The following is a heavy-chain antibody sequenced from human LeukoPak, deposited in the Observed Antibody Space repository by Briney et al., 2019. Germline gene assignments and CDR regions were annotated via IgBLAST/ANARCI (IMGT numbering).Heavy chain of an antibody. CDR3: ALIVYDSSGYYYFDY. CDR1: GGSISSYY. CDR2: IYYSGST. Sequence: SETLSLTCTVSGGSISSYYWSWIRQPPGKGLEWIGYIYYSGSTNYNPSLKSRVTISVDTSKNQFSLKLSSVTAVDTAVYYCALIVYDSSGYYYFDYWGQGTLVTVSS. D-gene: IGHD3-22*01. J-gene: IGHJ4*02. V-gene: IGHV4-59*01.